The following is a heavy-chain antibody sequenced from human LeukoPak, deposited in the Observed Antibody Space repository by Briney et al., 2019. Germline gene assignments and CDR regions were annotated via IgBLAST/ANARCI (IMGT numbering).Heavy chain of an antibody. V-gene: IGHV3-21*01. CDR1: GFTFSSYS. D-gene: IGHD6-19*01. CDR3: ARWSTNGWYYFDY. Sequence: GGSLRLSCAASGFTFSSYSMTWVRQAPGKGLEWVSSISSSSSYIYYADSVKGRFTVSRDNAKNSLYLQMNSLRAEDTAVYYCARWSTNGWYYFDYWGQGTLVTVSS. J-gene: IGHJ4*02. CDR2: ISSSSSYI.